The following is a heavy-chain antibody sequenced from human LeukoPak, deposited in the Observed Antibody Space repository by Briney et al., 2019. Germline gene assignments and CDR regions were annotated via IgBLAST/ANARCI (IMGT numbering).Heavy chain of an antibody. D-gene: IGHD6-13*01. Sequence: GGSLRLSCAASGFTFSSYGMHWVRQAPGKGLEWVAVISYDGSNKYYADSVKGRFTISRDNSKNTLYLQMNSLRAEDTAVYYCAKGYSSSWSRGAFDIWGQGTMVTVSS. CDR1: GFTFSSYG. V-gene: IGHV3-30*18. CDR2: ISYDGSNK. CDR3: AKGYSSSWSRGAFDI. J-gene: IGHJ3*02.